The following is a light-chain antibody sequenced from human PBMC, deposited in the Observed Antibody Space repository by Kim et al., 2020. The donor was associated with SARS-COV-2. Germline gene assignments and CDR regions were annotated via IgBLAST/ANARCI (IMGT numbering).Light chain of an antibody. J-gene: IGKJ1*01. V-gene: IGKV3-15*01. CDR3: QQYNNWPPWT. CDR1: QSVSSN. CDR2: GAS. Sequence: PPRERATLSRRASQSVSSNLALYQQKPGHAPRLLIYGASTRATGIPARFSGSGSGTEFTLTISSLQSEDFAVYYCQQYNNWPPWTFGQGTKVEIK.